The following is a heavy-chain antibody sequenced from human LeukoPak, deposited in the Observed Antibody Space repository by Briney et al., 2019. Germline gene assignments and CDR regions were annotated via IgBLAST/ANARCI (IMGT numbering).Heavy chain of an antibody. CDR2: MSADSATT. J-gene: IGHJ4*02. CDR1: GFTFSSYW. CDR3: ARKSASGNYPLDY. D-gene: IGHD3-10*01. Sequence: GGSLRLSCVASGFTFSSYWMHWVRQAPGKGLEWVSVMSADSATTFYADSVKGRFTISRDNAKNTVFLQMSSLRAEDTALYYCARKSASGNYPLDYWGQGTLVTVSS. V-gene: IGHV3-23*01.